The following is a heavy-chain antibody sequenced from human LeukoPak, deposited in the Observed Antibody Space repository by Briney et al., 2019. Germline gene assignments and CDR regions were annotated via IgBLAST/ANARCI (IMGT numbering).Heavy chain of an antibody. D-gene: IGHD6-19*01. Sequence: ASVKVSCKASGDTFTSYYINWVRQATGQGLEWMGWMNPNSGNTGYAQKFQGRVTITRNTSISTAYMELSSLRSEDTAVYYCARAAVAGNWYFYYYYYMDVWGKGTTVTVSS. J-gene: IGHJ6*03. CDR3: ARAAVAGNWYFYYYYYMDV. V-gene: IGHV1-8*03. CDR1: GDTFTSYY. CDR2: MNPNSGNT.